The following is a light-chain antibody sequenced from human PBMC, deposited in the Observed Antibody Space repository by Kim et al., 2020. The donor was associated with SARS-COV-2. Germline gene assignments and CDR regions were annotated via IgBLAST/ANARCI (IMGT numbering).Light chain of an antibody. J-gene: IGKJ3*01. Sequence: SPGERATLPCRASQTVVSNYLAWYQHKPGRAPRLLISGASRRATGTPDRFSGSGSGTDFTLTISRLEPEDCAVYYCQQYGNSPFTFGPGTKVEIK. CDR3: QQYGNSPFT. CDR1: QTVVSNY. CDR2: GAS. V-gene: IGKV3-20*01.